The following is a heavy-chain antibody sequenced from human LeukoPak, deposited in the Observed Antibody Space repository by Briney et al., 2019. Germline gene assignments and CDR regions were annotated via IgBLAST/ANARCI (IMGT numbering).Heavy chain of an antibody. D-gene: IGHD3-22*01. CDR2: ISSTSIYT. V-gene: IGHV3-11*06. CDR1: GFTFSDHY. CDR3: ARGTYRGEKYYDTTGGPFDI. Sequence: PGGSLRLSCAASGFTFSDHYLNWIRQAPGKGLEWVSYISSTSIYTYYADSVKGQFTISRDNAKNSLYLQMNSLRAEDTAVYYCARGTYRGEKYYDTTGGPFDIWGQGALVTVSS. J-gene: IGHJ3*02.